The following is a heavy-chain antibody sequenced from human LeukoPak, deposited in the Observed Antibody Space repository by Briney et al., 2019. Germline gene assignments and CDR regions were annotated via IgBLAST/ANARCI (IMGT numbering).Heavy chain of an antibody. J-gene: IGHJ5*02. Sequence: PSETLSLTCAVSGGSISTYNWWSWVRQPPGKGLEWIGEIFYSGSINYNPSLKSRVTLSLDKSKNQFSLQLSSVTAADTAMYYCARDGLGSGSYSWFDPWGQGTLVTVSS. CDR3: ARDGLGSGSYSWFDP. CDR1: GGSISTYNW. V-gene: IGHV4-4*02. D-gene: IGHD1-26*01. CDR2: IFYSGSI.